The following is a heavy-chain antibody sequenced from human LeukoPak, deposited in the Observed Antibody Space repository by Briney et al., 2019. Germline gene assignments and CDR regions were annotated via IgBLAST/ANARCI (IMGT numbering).Heavy chain of an antibody. CDR1: GYTFTGYY. CDR2: INPNSGGT. Sequence: ASVKVSCKASGYTFTGYYMHWVRQAPGQGLEWMGWINPNSGGTNYAQKFQGRVTMTRDTSISTAYMELSRLRSDDTAVYYCARVSWYRLAVGAFDIWGQGTMVTVSS. CDR3: ARVSWYRLAVGAFDI. J-gene: IGHJ3*02. V-gene: IGHV1-2*02. D-gene: IGHD6-13*01.